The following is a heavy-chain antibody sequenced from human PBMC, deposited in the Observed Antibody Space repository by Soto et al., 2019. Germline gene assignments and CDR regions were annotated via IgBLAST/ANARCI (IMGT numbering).Heavy chain of an antibody. V-gene: IGHV3-7*02. CDR2: INQDGTKK. Sequence: ESLRLSCATSGINFGYFWLNWLRQAPGRGLEWVANINQDGTKKNYVDSVKGRFTISRDNAQKSLYLQMNNLRTEDTAMYYCLSGNSPSWDYWGQGTLVTVSS. D-gene: IGHD5-12*01. CDR3: LSGNSPSWDY. J-gene: IGHJ4*02. CDR1: GINFGYFW.